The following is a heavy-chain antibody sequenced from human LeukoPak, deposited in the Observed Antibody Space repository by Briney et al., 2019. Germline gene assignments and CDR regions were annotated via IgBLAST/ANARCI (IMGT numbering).Heavy chain of an antibody. J-gene: IGHJ6*03. CDR2: IKYDGSEK. Sequence: PGGSLRLSCAASGFTLSSYWMSWVRQAPGKGLEWVANIKYDGSEKDYVDSVKGRFTISRDNAKNSLYLQMNSLRAEDTALYYCARDREWFGDHYYYMDVWGKGTTVTVSS. D-gene: IGHD3-10*01. CDR3: ARDREWFGDHYYYMDV. CDR1: GFTLSSYW. V-gene: IGHV3-7*03.